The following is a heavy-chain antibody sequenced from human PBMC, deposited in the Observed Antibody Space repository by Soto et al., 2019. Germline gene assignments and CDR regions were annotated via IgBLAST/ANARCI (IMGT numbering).Heavy chain of an antibody. V-gene: IGHV2-5*02. CDR2: IYWDDDE. D-gene: IGHD2-2*01. CDR1: GFSLSTSGVA. Sequence: QITLKESGPTLVKPTQTLTLTCTFSGFSLSTSGVAVGWIRQPPGKALEWLALIYWDDDERYSPSLKTRLTITKDPSKNQVFLTMTNMDPVDTATYSCAHKRADCIGTDCYHWFDPWGQGTLVTVSS. CDR3: AHKRADCIGTDCYHWFDP. J-gene: IGHJ5*02.